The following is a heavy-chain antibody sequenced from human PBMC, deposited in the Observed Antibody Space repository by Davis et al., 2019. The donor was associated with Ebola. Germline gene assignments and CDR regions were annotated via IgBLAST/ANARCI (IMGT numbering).Heavy chain of an antibody. D-gene: IGHD6-6*01. CDR3: AREYSSSSRRSFDY. J-gene: IGHJ4*02. Sequence: PGGSLRLSCAASGFTFSTYSMNWVRQAPGKGLEWVSYISSSSSALYYADSVKGRFTISRDNAKNSLYLQMNSLRDEDTAVYYCAREYSSSSRRSFDYWGQGTLVTVSS. V-gene: IGHV3-48*02. CDR2: ISSSSSAL. CDR1: GFTFSTYS.